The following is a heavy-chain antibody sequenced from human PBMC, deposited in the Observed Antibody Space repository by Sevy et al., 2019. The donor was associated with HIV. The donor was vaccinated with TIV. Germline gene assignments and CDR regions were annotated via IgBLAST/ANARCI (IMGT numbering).Heavy chain of an antibody. D-gene: IGHD5-18*01. J-gene: IGHJ4*02. Sequence: SETLSLTCTVSGGTISSYYWSWIRQTPGKGLEWIGYIYYSGSTNYNPSLKSRVTISVDMSKNQFSLKLSSVTAADTAVYYCARGQVGGYSYGFFDYWGQGTLVTVSS. V-gene: IGHV4-59*01. CDR1: GGTISSYY. CDR3: ARGQVGGYSYGFFDY. CDR2: IYYSGST.